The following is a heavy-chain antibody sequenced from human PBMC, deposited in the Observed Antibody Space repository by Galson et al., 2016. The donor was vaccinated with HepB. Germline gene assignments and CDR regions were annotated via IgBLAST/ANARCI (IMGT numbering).Heavy chain of an antibody. CDR1: GYTFTSYG. V-gene: IGHV1-18*01. Sequence: SVKVSCKASGYTFTSYGISWVRQAPGQGLEWMGWISAFNGDTTYAQKFQGRVTMTTDTSTSTAYMELRSLRSDDTAVYYCARDRDSSGSPLSLGYWGQGTLVTVSS. CDR2: ISAFNGDT. D-gene: IGHD6-19*01. CDR3: ARDRDSSGSPLSLGY. J-gene: IGHJ4*02.